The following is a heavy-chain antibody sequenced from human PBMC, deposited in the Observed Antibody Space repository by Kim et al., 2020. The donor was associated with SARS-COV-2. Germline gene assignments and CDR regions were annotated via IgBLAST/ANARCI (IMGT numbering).Heavy chain of an antibody. J-gene: IGHJ6*02. Sequence: GGSLRLSCVASGFTFDTYAMSWVRQAPGKGLEWVSVISGGAVNKFYADSVRGRFTISRDNSKNMLYLQMNSLRDEDTALYYCAKMVIMDGYNYFYYYAMGVGGQGTTVPVSS. CDR2: ISGGAVNK. CDR1: GFTFDTYA. CDR3: AKMVIMDGYNYFYYYAMGV. D-gene: IGHD2-21*01. V-gene: IGHV3-23*01.